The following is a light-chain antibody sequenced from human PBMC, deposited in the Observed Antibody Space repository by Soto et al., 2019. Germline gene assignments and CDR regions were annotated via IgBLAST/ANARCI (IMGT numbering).Light chain of an antibody. CDR1: TSDVGGYIS. Sequence: QSALTQPASVSGSPGQSVTISCTGTTSDVGGYISVSWYQQHPGKAPKLMIYEVSNRPSGVSNRFSGSKSGDTASLTISGLQAEDEADYYCSSYTASTTYVFGPGTKVTVL. J-gene: IGLJ1*01. CDR3: SSYTASTTYV. V-gene: IGLV2-14*01. CDR2: EVS.